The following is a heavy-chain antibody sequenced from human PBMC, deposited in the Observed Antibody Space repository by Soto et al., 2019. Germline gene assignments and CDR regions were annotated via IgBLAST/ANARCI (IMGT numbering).Heavy chain of an antibody. CDR1: GFTFSSYG. D-gene: IGHD3-9*01. CDR2: ISYDGNNK. CDR3: TRGPDILTGNPPGAMDV. Sequence: GGSLRLSCAAYGFTFSSYGMHWVRQAPGKGLEWVAVISYDGNNKYYADSVKGRFTMSRDNARNTLYLQVNSLRAEDTAVYYYTRGPDILTGNPPGAMDVWGQGTTVTVSS. J-gene: IGHJ6*02. V-gene: IGHV3-30*03.